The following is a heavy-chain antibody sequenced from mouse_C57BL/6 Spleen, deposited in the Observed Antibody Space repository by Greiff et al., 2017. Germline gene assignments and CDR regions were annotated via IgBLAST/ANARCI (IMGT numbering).Heavy chain of an antibody. CDR3: ARKGLREYYAIGY. CDR2: IDPSDGYT. CDR1: GYTFTSYW. D-gene: IGHD2-4*01. Sequence: QVQLQQPGAELVRPGTSVKLSCKASGYTFTSYWMHWVKQRPGQGLEWIGVIDPSDGYTNYTQKFKGKATLTVDTSSSTAYMQLSSLTSEDSAVYYCARKGLREYYAIGYWGQGTTVTVSS. V-gene: IGHV1-59*01. J-gene: IGHJ4*01.